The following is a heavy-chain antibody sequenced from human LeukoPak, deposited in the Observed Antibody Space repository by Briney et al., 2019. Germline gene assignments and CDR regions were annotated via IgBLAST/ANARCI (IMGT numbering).Heavy chain of an antibody. V-gene: IGHV4-4*02. Sequence: SETLSLTCAVSGGSISSSNWWSWVRQPPGKGLEWIGEIYHSGSTNYNPSFKSRVAMSIDTSKKEFTLELTSVTAADTAVYFCARDQYFDFWSSNATPYYFDYWGPGSRVTVSS. CDR3: ARDQYFDFWSSNATPYYFDY. J-gene: IGHJ4*02. CDR2: IYHSGST. CDR1: GGSISSSNW. D-gene: IGHD3-3*01.